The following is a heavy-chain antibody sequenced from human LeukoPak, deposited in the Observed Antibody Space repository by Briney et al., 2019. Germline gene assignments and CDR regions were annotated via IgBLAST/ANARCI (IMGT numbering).Heavy chain of an antibody. CDR1: GYTFTNYG. Sequence: ASVKVSCKASGYTFTNYGISWVRQAPGQGLEWMGWISAYNGNTNYAQKIQGRGTMTTDTSTRTAYMELRSLRSDDTAVYYCASGSANWYDYMDVWGKGTTGTVSS. J-gene: IGHJ6*03. CDR2: ISAYNGNT. V-gene: IGHV1-18*01. CDR3: ASGSANWYDYMDV.